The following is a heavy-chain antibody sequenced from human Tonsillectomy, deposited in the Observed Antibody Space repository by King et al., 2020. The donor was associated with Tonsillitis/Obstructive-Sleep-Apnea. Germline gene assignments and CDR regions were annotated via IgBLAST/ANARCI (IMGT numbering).Heavy chain of an antibody. CDR3: ARDGPTVTTGSPPSRDHYMDV. V-gene: IGHV3-30*01. CDR1: GFTFSSYA. J-gene: IGHJ6*03. CDR2: ISYDGSNK. Sequence: VQLVESGGGVVQPGRSLRLSCAASGFTFSSYAMHWVRQAPGKGLEWVAVISYDGSNKYYADSVKGRFTISRDNSKNTLYLQMNNLRAEDTAVYYCARDGPTVTTGSPPSRDHYMDVWGKGTTVTVSS. D-gene: IGHD4-11*01.